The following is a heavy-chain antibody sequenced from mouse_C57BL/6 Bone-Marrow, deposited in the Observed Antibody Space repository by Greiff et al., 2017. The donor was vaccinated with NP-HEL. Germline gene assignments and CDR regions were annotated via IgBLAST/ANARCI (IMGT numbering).Heavy chain of an antibody. CDR2: ISDGGSYT. CDR3: ARDQGSAFITTVVAPFDY. V-gene: IGHV5-4*01. J-gene: IGHJ2*01. D-gene: IGHD1-1*01. Sequence: EVKLVESGGGLVKPGGSLKLSCAASGFTFSSYAMSWVRQTPEKRLEWVATISDGGSYTYYPDNVKGRFTISRDNAKNNLYLQMSHLKSEDTAMYYCARDQGSAFITTVVAPFDYWGQGTTLTVSS. CDR1: GFTFSSYA.